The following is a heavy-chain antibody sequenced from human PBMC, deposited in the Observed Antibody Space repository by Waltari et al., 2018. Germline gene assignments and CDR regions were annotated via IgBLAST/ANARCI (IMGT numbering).Heavy chain of an antibody. D-gene: IGHD6-13*01. CDR1: GGSFSGYY. CDR2: INHSGST. CDR3: ARGNIAAARFYYYYYYMDV. V-gene: IGHV4-34*01. Sequence: QVQLQQWGAGLLKPSETLSLTCAVYGGSFSGYYWSWIRQPPGKGLEWIGEINHSGSTNYNPSLKRRVTISVDTSKNQFSLKLSSVTAADTAVYYCARGNIAAARFYYYYYYMDVWGKGTTVTISS. J-gene: IGHJ6*03.